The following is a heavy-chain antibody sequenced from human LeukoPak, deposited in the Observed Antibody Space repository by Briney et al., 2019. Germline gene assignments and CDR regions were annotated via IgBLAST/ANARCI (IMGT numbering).Heavy chain of an antibody. CDR2: IYYSGST. CDR1: GGSISSSSYY. CDR3: AREGTSMVRGGSGFDY. Sequence: KPSETLSLTCTVSGGSISSSSYYWGWIRQPPGKGLEWIGSIYYSGSTYYNPSLKSRVTISVDTSKNQFSLKLSSVTAADTAVYYCAREGTSMVRGGSGFDYWGQGTLVTVSS. J-gene: IGHJ4*02. V-gene: IGHV4-39*07. D-gene: IGHD3-10*01.